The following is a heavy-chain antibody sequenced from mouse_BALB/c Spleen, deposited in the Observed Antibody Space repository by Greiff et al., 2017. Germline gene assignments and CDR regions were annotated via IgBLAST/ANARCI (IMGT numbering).Heavy chain of an antibody. J-gene: IGHJ4*01. Sequence: LVESGAELMKPGASVKISCKATGYTFSSYWIEWVKQRPGHGLEWIGEILPGSGSTNYNEKFKGKATFTADTSSNTAYMQLSSLTSEDSAVYYCARKGGYGASMDYWGQGTSVTVSS. D-gene: IGHD1-1*02. CDR1: GYTFSSYW. CDR3: ARKGGYGASMDY. V-gene: IGHV1-9*01. CDR2: ILPGSGST.